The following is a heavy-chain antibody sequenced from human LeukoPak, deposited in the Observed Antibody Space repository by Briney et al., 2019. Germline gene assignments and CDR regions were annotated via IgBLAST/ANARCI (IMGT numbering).Heavy chain of an antibody. CDR2: ISGSGGST. CDR1: GFTFSSYV. Sequence: GGSLRLSCAASGFTFSSYVMSWVRRAPGKGLEWVSAISGSGGSTYYADSVKGRFTISRDNSKNTLYLQMNSLRAEDTAVYYCAKAFYGDPGSDAFDIWGQGTMVTVSS. CDR3: AKAFYGDPGSDAFDI. J-gene: IGHJ3*02. V-gene: IGHV3-23*01. D-gene: IGHD4-17*01.